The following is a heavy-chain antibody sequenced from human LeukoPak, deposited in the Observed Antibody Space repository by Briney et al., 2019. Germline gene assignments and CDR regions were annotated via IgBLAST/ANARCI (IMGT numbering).Heavy chain of an antibody. CDR1: GDSVSSNSAS. V-gene: IGHV6-1*01. CDR3: VRGFYTMSV. D-gene: IGHD3-22*01. J-gene: IGHJ6*02. CDR2: THYRSKWYN. Sequence: SQTLSLTCDISGDSVSSNSASWTWIRQSPSRGLEWLGRTHYRSKWYNDYAVSVKSRITINPDTSRNHFSLQLSSVTPEDTAVYYCVRGFYTMSVWGQGTTVTVSS.